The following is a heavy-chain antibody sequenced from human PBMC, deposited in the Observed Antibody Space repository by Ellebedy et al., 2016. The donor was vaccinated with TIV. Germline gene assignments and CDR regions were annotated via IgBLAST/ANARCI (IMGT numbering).Heavy chain of an antibody. V-gene: IGHV3-7*03. CDR3: ARSSSVFYVYFDS. CDR2: TKQDGGEK. CDR1: GFASDNYW. J-gene: IGHJ4*02. Sequence: GGSLRLSCAASGFASDNYWMSLVRQAPGKGLEWVASTKQDGGEKSYVDSVKGRFTISRDNARNSVSLKMNSLRAEDTAIYYCARSSSVFYVYFDSWGQGTLVTVSS. D-gene: IGHD3-22*01.